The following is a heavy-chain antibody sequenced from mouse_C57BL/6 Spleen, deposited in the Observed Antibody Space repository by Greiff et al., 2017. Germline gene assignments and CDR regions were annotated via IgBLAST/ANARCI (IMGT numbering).Heavy chain of an antibody. Sequence: EVQLQQSGPVLVKPGASVKMSCKASGYTFTDYYMNWVKQSHGKSLEWIGVINPYNGGTSYNQKFKGKATLTVNKSSSTAYMELNSLTSEDSAVYYCAREGGGGYYPFDYWGQGTTLTVSS. V-gene: IGHV1-19*01. CDR2: INPYNGGT. CDR3: AREGGGGYYPFDY. D-gene: IGHD2-3*01. CDR1: GYTFTDYY. J-gene: IGHJ2*01.